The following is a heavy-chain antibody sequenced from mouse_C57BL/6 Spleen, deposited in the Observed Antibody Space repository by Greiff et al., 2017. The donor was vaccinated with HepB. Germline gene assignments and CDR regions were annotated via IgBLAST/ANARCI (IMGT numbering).Heavy chain of an antibody. J-gene: IGHJ3*01. D-gene: IGHD2-5*01. CDR3: ALAYYSKGGFAY. CDR1: GYTFTSYW. CDR2: IDPSDSYT. V-gene: IGHV1-69*01. Sequence: VQLQQPGAELVMPGASVKLSCKASGYTFTSYWMHWVKQRPGQGLEWIGEIDPSDSYTNYNQKFKGKSTLTVDKSSSTAYMQLSSLTSEDSAVYYCALAYYSKGGFAYWGQGTLVTVSA.